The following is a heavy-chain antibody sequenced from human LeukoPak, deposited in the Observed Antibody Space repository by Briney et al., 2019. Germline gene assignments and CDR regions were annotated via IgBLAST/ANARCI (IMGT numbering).Heavy chain of an antibody. CDR1: GGSISSYY. CDR3: ASVPLDLNYYYYMDV. J-gene: IGHJ6*03. V-gene: IGHV4-4*07. D-gene: IGHD6-6*01. CDR2: IYTSGST. Sequence: SETLSLTCTVSGGSISSYYWSWIRQPAGKGLEWIGRIYTSGSTNYNPSLKSRVTMSVDTSKNQFSLKLSSVTAADTAVYYCASVPLDLNYYYYMDVWGKGTTVTVSS.